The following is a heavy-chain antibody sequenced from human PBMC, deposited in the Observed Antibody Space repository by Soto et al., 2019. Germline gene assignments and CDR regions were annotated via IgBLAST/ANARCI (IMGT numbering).Heavy chain of an antibody. CDR3: ARGDSTDCSNGVCSFFYNHDMDV. J-gene: IGHJ6*02. CDR1: GYSFTDYH. Sequence: GASVKVSCKASGYSFTDYHIPWVRQAPGQRLEWLGRINPKSGRTSTAQKFQGWVTMTTDTSISTASMELTRLTSDDTAIYYCARGDSTDCSNGVCSFFYNHDMDVWGQGATVTVS. V-gene: IGHV1-2*04. CDR2: INPKSGRT. D-gene: IGHD2-8*01.